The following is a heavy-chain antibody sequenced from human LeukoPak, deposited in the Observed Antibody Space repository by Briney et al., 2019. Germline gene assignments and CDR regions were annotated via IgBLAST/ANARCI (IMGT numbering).Heavy chain of an antibody. J-gene: IGHJ4*02. CDR2: IYYSEST. D-gene: IGHD5-18*01. V-gene: IGHV4-59*08. CDR3: ARHLDSYGYNVGDY. CDR1: GGSISSYY. Sequence: SETLSLTCTVSGGSISSYYWSWIRQPPGKGLEWIGYIYYSESTNCNPSLKSRVTISVDTSKNQFSLKLTSMTAADTAVYYCARHLDSYGYNVGDYWGQGTLVTVSS.